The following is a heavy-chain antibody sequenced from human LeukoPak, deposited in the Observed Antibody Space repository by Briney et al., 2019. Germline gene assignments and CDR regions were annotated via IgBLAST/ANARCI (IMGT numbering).Heavy chain of an antibody. CDR2: IKSKTDGGTP. V-gene: IGHV3-15*01. CDR3: TGVSRSSWYDY. Sequence: GGSLRLSCAAAGFTFSDHHMDWVRQAPGKGLEWDDRIKSKTDGGTPDYAAPVKGRFTISRDDSKNTLYLQMNSLKTEDTAVYYCTGVSRSSWYDYWGQGTLVTVSS. J-gene: IGHJ4*02. D-gene: IGHD6-13*01. CDR1: GFTFSDHH.